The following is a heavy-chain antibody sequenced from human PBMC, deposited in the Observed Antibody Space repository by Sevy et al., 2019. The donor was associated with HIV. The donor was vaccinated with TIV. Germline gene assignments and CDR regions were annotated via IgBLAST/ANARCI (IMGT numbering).Heavy chain of an antibody. V-gene: IGHV1-18*01. CDR3: ARGYYDSSVGWGAPDDAFDI. Sequence: ASVKVSCKASGYTFTSYGISWVRQAPGQGLEWMGWISAYNGNTNYAQKLQGRVTMTTDTSTGPAYMELRGLRSDDTAVYYCARGYYDSSVGWGAPDDAFDIWGQGTMVTVSS. J-gene: IGHJ3*02. CDR2: ISAYNGNT. D-gene: IGHD3-22*01. CDR1: GYTFTSYG.